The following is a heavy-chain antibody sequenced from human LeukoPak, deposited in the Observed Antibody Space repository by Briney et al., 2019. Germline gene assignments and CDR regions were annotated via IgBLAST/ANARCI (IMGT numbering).Heavy chain of an antibody. CDR2: IRSKSYGGTT. D-gene: IGHD3-22*01. CDR1: GFTLRSYV. Sequence: PGGSLRLSCVASGFTLRSYVMNWFRQAPGKGLEWVGFIRSKSYGGTTDYAASVKGRFTISRDDSKSIAYLQMNSLKTEDTAMYYCTRDSSGFTKFDPWGQGTLVTVSS. V-gene: IGHV3-49*03. J-gene: IGHJ5*02. CDR3: TRDSSGFTKFDP.